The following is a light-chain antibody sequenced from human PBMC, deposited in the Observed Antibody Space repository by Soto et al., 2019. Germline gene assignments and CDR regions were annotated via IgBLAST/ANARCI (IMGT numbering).Light chain of an antibody. CDR1: QSISDT. Sequence: EIVMTQSPATLSVSPGGRATLSCRASQSISDTLAWYQQKPGQAPRLLIHGASTRATGFPARFSGSGSGTDFTLTIRSLQSEDFAVYYCQQYNNWPWTFGQGTKGEIK. J-gene: IGKJ1*01. CDR3: QQYNNWPWT. CDR2: GAS. V-gene: IGKV3-15*01.